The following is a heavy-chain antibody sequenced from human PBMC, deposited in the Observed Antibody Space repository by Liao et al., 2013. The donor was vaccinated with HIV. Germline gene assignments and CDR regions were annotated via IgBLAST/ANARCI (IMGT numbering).Heavy chain of an antibody. D-gene: IGHD3-3*01. Sequence: QVQLQESGPGLVKPSQTLSLTCTVSGGSISSGSYYWSWIRQPAGKGLEWIGRIYTSGSTNYNPSLKSRVTISVDTSKNQFSLKLSSVTAADTAVYYCARDPALNYDFWSGYYDYWYFDLWGRGTLVTVSS. CDR2: IYTSGST. CDR1: GGSISSGSYY. CDR3: ARDPALNYDFWSGYYDYWYFDL. J-gene: IGHJ2*01. V-gene: IGHV4-61*02.